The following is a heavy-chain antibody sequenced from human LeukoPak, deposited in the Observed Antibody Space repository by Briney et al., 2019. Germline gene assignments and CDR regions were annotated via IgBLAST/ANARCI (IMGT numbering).Heavy chain of an antibody. D-gene: IGHD3-16*01. J-gene: IGHJ4*02. CDR1: GFTFSSYW. V-gene: IGHV3-7*03. CDR3: ALSSTARGGDDY. Sequence: GGSLRLSCAASGFTFSSYWMSWVRQAPGKGLEWVANIKQDESEKYYVDSVKGRFTISRDNAKNSLYLQMISLRVEDTGIYYCALSSTARGGDDYWGQGTLVTVSS. CDR2: IKQDESEK.